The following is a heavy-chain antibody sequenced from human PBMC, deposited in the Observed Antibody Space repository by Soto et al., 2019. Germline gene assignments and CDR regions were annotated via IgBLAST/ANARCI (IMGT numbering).Heavy chain of an antibody. CDR3: ARDLRVVPAAIHDY. CDR1: GFTFSSYS. J-gene: IGHJ4*02. D-gene: IGHD2-2*01. CDR2: ISSSSSYI. Sequence: PGGSLRLSCAASGFTFSSYSMNWVRQAPGKGLEWVSSISSSSSYIYYADSVKGRFTISRDNAKNSLYLQMNSLRAEDTAVYYCARDLRVVPAAIHDYWGQGTLVTASS. V-gene: IGHV3-21*01.